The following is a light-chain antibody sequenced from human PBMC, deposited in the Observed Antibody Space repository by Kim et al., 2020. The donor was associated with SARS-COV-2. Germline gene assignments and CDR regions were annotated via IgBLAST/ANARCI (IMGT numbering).Light chain of an antibody. Sequence: LSPGERATLTCRASLSVSSSYLAWFQQKPGQAPRLLIYGVSNRATGIPDRFSGSGSGTDFTLTISKLEPEDFAVFYCHQYGSSPRTFGQGTKLEI. V-gene: IGKV3-20*01. CDR3: HQYGSSPRT. CDR1: LSVSSSY. J-gene: IGKJ2*01. CDR2: GVS.